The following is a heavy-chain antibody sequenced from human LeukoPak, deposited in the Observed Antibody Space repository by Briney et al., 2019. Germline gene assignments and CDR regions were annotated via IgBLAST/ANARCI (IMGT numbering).Heavy chain of an antibody. CDR2: IYYSGST. CDR1: GGSISNYY. V-gene: IGHV4-59*08. CDR3: ARLSGSRHPPFDY. J-gene: IGHJ4*02. D-gene: IGHD1-26*01. Sequence: SETLSLTCTVSGGSISNYYWTWIRQPPGKGLGWIGYIYYSGSTYYNPSLKSRVTISVDTSKNQFSLKLTSVTAADTAAYYCARLSGSRHPPFDYWGQGTQVTVSS.